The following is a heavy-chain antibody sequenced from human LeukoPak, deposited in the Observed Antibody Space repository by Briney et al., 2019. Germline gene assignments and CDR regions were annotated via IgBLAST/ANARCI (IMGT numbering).Heavy chain of an antibody. V-gene: IGHV3-74*01. CDR3: ARNYGGNSEGDYFDY. J-gene: IGHJ4*02. D-gene: IGHD4-17*01. CDR1: GFTFSSYW. CDR2: INSDGSST. Sequence: PGGSLRLSCAASGFTFSSYWMHWVRQAPGRGLVWVSRINSDGSSTSYADSVKGRFTISRDNAKNSLYLQMNSLRAEDTAVCYCARNYGGNSEGDYFDYWGQGTLVTVSS.